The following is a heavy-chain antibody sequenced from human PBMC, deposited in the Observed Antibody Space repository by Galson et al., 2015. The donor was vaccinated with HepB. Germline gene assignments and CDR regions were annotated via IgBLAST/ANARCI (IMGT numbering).Heavy chain of an antibody. CDR2: IIPIFGTA. CDR3: ARDPYYYDTSGYYPPANAFDI. J-gene: IGHJ3*02. CDR1: GGTFNSYA. V-gene: IGHV1-69*13. D-gene: IGHD3-22*01. Sequence: SVTVSCKASGGTFNSYAISWVRQAPGQGLEWMGMIIPIFGTANYAQRFQGRVTIIADESRNTAYMELSSLTSGDTALYYCARDPYYYDTSGYYPPANAFDIWGQGTMVTVSS.